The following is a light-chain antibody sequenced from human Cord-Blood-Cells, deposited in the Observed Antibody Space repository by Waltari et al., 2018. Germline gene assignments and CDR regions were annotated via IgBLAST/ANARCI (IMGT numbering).Light chain of an antibody. CDR2: CDS. J-gene: IGLJ1*01. Sequence: SYVLTQPPSVSVAPGKTARITCGGTNLRRKRVRWYQQKPGQAPVLVIYCDSDRPSGIPERFSGSNSGNTATLTISRVEAGDEADYYCQVWDSSSDHPYVFGTGTKVTVL. V-gene: IGLV3-21*04. CDR3: QVWDSSSDHPYV. CDR1: NLRRKR.